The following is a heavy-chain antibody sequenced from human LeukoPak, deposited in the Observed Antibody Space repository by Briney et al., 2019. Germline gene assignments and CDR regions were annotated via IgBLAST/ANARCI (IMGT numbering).Heavy chain of an antibody. CDR2: INHSGST. CDR3: ARGRFWSGYLYAFDI. J-gene: IGHJ3*02. D-gene: IGHD3-3*01. Sequence: SETLSLTCAVYGGSFSGYYWSWIRQPPGKGLEWIGEINHSGSTNYNSSLKSRVTISVDTSKNQFSLKLSSVTAADTAVYYCARGRFWSGYLYAFDIWGQGTMVTVSS. V-gene: IGHV4-34*01. CDR1: GGSFSGYY.